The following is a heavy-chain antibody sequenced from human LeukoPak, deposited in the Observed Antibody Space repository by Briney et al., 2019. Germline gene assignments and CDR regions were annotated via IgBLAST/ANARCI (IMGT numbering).Heavy chain of an antibody. J-gene: IGHJ1*01. V-gene: IGHV3-74*01. CDR2: INSGGSST. CDR1: GFTFSSYW. CDR3: ARASYCGGDCYSRYFQH. Sequence: GGSLRLSCAASGFTFSSYWMHWVRQAPGKGLVWVSRINSGGSSTSYADSVKGRFTISRDNAKNTLYLQMNSLRAEDTAVYYCARASYCGGDCYSRYFQHWGQGTLVTVSS. D-gene: IGHD2-21*02.